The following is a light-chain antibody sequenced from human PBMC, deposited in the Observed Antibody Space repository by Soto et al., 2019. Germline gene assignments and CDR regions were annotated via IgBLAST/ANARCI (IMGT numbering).Light chain of an antibody. J-gene: IGKJ3*01. CDR2: GAS. Sequence: EIVLTQSPGTLSLSPGERATLSCRASQSVSSSYLAWYQQKPRQAPRLLIYGASRRATGIPDRFSGSGSGTDVTLTISRLEPEDFAVYYCQQYGSSPPFTFGPGTKVDIK. V-gene: IGKV3-20*01. CDR3: QQYGSSPPFT. CDR1: QSVSSSY.